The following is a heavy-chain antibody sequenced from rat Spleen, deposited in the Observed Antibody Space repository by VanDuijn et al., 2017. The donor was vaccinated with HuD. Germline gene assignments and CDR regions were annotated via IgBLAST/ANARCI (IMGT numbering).Heavy chain of an antibody. D-gene: IGHD1-6*01. CDR2: ISYDGSST. Sequence: EVQLVESGGGLVQPGRSLKLSCAASGFTFSDYYMAWVRQAPTKGLEWVATISYDGSSTYYRDSVKGRFTISRDNAKSTLYLQMDSLRSEDTATYYCARYGGNVYYGLFFDYWGQGVMVTVSS. CDR1: GFTFSDYY. CDR3: ARYGGNVYYGLFFDY. V-gene: IGHV5-7*01. J-gene: IGHJ2*01.